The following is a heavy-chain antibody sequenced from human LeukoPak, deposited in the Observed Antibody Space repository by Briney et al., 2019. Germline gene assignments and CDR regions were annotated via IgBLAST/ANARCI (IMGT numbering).Heavy chain of an antibody. CDR3: ARAQLLWFGELEGFDY. J-gene: IGHJ4*02. V-gene: IGHV3-7*01. Sequence: GGALRLSCAASGFTFSDYYMSWVRQAPGEGLEGGANIKQDGSEKYYVDSVKGRFTISRDNAKNSLYLQMNSLRAEDTAVYYCARAQLLWFGELEGFDYWGQGTLVTVSS. D-gene: IGHD3-10*01. CDR1: GFTFSDYY. CDR2: IKQDGSEK.